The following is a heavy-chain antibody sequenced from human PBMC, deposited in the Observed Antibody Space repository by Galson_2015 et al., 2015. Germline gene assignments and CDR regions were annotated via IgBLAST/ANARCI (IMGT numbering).Heavy chain of an antibody. V-gene: IGHV3-15*01. CDR3: TTAGVGATPWSSSDPRGY. J-gene: IGHJ4*02. CDR1: GFTFSNAW. CDR2: IKSKTDGGTT. D-gene: IGHD1-26*01. Sequence: SLRLSCAASGFTFSNAWMSWVRQAPGKGLEWVGRIKSKTDGGTTDYAAPVKGRFTISRDDSKNTLYLQMNSLKTEDTAVYYCTTAGVGATPWSSSDPRGYWGQGTLVTVSS.